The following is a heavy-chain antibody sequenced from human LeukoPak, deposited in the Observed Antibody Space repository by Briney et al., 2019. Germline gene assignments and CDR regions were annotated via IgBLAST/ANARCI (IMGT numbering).Heavy chain of an antibody. CDR3: ASGSSSWDLSYNWFDP. CDR1: GDSVSSNSAA. CDR2: TYYRSKWYN. Sequence: SQTLSLTCAISGDSVSSNSAAWNWIRQSPSRGLEWLGRTYYRSKWYNDYAVSVKSRITINPDTSKNQFSLQLNSVTPEDTAVYYCASGSSSWDLSYNWFDPWGQGTLVTVYS. V-gene: IGHV6-1*01. D-gene: IGHD6-13*01. J-gene: IGHJ5*02.